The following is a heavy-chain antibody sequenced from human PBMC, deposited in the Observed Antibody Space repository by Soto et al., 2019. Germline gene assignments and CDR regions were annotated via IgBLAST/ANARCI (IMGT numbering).Heavy chain of an antibody. Sequence: SVKVSCKGSGGTFSSDAISWVRQAPGQGLGWMGGLIPIFGTANYAQKFQGRVTITADESTSTAYTELSSLRSEGTAVSYCARAIAVAGLLYYDYWGHGTLVTDS. CDR3: ARAIAVAGLLYYDY. D-gene: IGHD6-19*01. CDR2: LIPIFGTA. CDR1: GGTFSSDA. J-gene: IGHJ4*01. V-gene: IGHV1-69*13.